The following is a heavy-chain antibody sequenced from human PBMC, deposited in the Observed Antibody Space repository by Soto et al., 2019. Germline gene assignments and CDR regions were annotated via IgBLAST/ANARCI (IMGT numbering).Heavy chain of an antibody. Sequence: SETLSLTYNVSGGAISGRSNYWGWIRQPPGKGLEYIGSIYSGGSTYYNPSLKSRVTLSVDTSQNQFFLRLTSVTAADTAVYYCARRHSATWLFDYWGLGTQVTVSS. CDR2: IYSGGST. CDR3: ARRHSATWLFDY. J-gene: IGHJ4*02. D-gene: IGHD2-15*01. CDR1: GGAISGRSNY. V-gene: IGHV4-39*01.